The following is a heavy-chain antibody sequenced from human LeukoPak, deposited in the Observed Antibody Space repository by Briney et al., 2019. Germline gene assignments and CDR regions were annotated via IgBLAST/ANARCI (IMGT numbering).Heavy chain of an antibody. CDR3: AKARLRGSGYYGDY. Sequence: ASVKVSCKASGYTFTSFDINWVRQATGQGLEWMGWMNPNSGNTGYAQKFRGRVTMTRNTSITTAYMELSSLRAEDTAVYYCAKARLRGSGYYGDYWGQGTLVTVSS. J-gene: IGHJ4*02. CDR2: MNPNSGNT. CDR1: GYTFTSFD. D-gene: IGHD3-22*01. V-gene: IGHV1-8*01.